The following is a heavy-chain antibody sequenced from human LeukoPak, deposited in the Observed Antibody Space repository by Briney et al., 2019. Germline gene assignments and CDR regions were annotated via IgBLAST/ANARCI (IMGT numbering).Heavy chain of an antibody. CDR1: GFTFSSYA. CDR2: ISGSGGST. V-gene: IGHV3-23*01. CDR3: AKDRATQYYYGSGTPPGGFDY. Sequence: PGGSLRLSYAASGFTFSSYAMSWVRQAPGKGLEWVSAISGSGGSTYYADSVKGRFTISRDNSKNTLYLQMNSLRAEDTAVYYCAKDRATQYYYGSGTPPGGFDYWGQGTLVTVSS. J-gene: IGHJ4*02. D-gene: IGHD3-10*01.